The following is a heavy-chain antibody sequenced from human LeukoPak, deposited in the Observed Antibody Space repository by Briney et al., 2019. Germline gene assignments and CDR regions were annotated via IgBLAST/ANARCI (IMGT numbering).Heavy chain of an antibody. D-gene: IGHD2-21*01. Sequence: SETLSLTCTVSGGSISSYHWTWVRQSPGKGLEWIGYIFTSGWTDYNPSLKSRVTMSVDTSKNQLSMELRFQTAADKAVYYCATSHDVKTAPYDLWGQGTLVTVSS. V-gene: IGHV4-4*09. J-gene: IGHJ5*02. CDR3: ATSHDVKTAPYDL. CDR1: GGSISSYH. CDR2: IFTSGWT.